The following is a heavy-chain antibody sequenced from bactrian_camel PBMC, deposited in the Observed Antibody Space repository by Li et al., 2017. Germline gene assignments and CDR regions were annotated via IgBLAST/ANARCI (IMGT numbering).Heavy chain of an antibody. CDR2: ISAEGDKT. D-gene: IGHD2*01. CDR1: EDITNYSC. CDR3: GRTSGYWTAIDPAPAFED. J-gene: IGHJ4*01. Sequence: HVQLVESGGGSVQAGGSLRLSCVASEDITNYSCMGWFRQAPGLEREGVATISAEGDKTYYSDSVKGRFTISRDTAKNILYLQMNSLQPEDTAMYYCGRTSGYWTAIDPAPAFEDSGQGTQVTVS. V-gene: IGHV3S54*01.